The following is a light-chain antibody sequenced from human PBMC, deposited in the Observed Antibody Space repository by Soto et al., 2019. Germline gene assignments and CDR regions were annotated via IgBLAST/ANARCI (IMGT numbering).Light chain of an antibody. CDR3: QPYNTWLLT. CDR2: DAS. J-gene: IGKJ4*01. CDR1: QSVSSN. V-gene: IGKV3-15*01. Sequence: EIVMTQSPATLSVSPGERATLSCRASQSVSSNLVWYQQKPGQAPRLLIYDASTRATGVPARFGGSRSGAEFTLTINSLQSEDFAVYYCQPYNTWLLTFGGGTKV.